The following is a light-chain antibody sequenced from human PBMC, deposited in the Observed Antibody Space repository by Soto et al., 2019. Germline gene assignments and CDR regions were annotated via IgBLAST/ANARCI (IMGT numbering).Light chain of an antibody. CDR1: QSVSSK. J-gene: IGKJ4*01. Sequence: EIVMTQSPATLSLSPGERVTLSWGASQSVSSKLAWYQQKPGQAPRLLIYGASTRATGIPARFSGSGSGTEFTLTISSLQSEDFAVYYCQEYNNWHPVTFGGGTKVDIK. CDR2: GAS. CDR3: QEYNNWHPVT. V-gene: IGKV3-15*01.